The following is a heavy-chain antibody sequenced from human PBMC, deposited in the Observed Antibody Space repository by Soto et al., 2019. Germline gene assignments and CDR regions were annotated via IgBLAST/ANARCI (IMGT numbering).Heavy chain of an antibody. CDR3: AREPLLLWVGEYYYMDV. D-gene: IGHD3-10*01. Sequence: QVQLVQSGAEVKKPGASVKVSCKASGYTFTSYGISWVRQAPGQGLEWMGWISAYNGNTNYAQKLQGRVTMTTDTSTSTAYLERRSLRSDDTAVYYCAREPLLLWVGEYYYMDVWGKGTTVTVSS. CDR1: GYTFTSYG. J-gene: IGHJ6*03. V-gene: IGHV1-18*01. CDR2: ISAYNGNT.